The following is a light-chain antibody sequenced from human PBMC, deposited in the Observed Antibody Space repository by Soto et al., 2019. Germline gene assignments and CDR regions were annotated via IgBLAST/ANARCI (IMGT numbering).Light chain of an antibody. CDR1: QGIINN. V-gene: IGKV1-9*01. Sequence: DIQLTQSPSFLSASVGDRVTITCRASQGIINNLAWYQQKPGKAPKLLIYVASTLQSGVPSRFSGSGSGTEFTLTISSLQPEDFAVYYCQQYGSSPPITFGQGTRLEIK. J-gene: IGKJ5*01. CDR2: VAS. CDR3: QQYGSSPPIT.